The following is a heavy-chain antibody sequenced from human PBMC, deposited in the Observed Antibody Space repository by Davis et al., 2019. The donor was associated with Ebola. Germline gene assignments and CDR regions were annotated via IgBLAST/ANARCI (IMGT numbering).Heavy chain of an antibody. Sequence: AASVKVSCKASGYTFTGYDINWVRQATGQGLEWMGRINPNNGGTNYAQKFQGRVTMTRDTSISTAYMELSRLRSDDTAVYYCARDGHSGYDPYFDYWGQGTLVTVSS. V-gene: IGHV1-2*06. J-gene: IGHJ4*02. CDR1: GYTFTGYD. D-gene: IGHD5-12*01. CDR2: INPNNGGT. CDR3: ARDGHSGYDPYFDY.